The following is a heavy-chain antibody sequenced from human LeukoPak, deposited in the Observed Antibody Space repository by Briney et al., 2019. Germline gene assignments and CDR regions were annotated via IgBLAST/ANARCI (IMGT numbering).Heavy chain of an antibody. D-gene: IGHD3-9*01. CDR1: GFIFSNYA. CDR3: AKWGDYDILTGYYDSDY. V-gene: IGHV3-23*01. CDR2: IGGRDSGT. J-gene: IGHJ4*02. Sequence: PGASLRLSCAASGFIFSNYAMSWVRQAPGKGLEWVSAIGGRDSGTYYADSVRGRFTVSRDDPKNTLCLQMNTLRAEDTAVYYCAKWGDYDILTGYYDSDYWGQGTLVTVSS.